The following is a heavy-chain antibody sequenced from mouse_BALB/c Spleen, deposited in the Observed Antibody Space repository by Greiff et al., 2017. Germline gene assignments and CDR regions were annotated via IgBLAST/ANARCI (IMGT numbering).Heavy chain of an antibody. V-gene: IGHV5-17*02. CDR1: GFTFSSFG. CDR2: ISSGSSTI. J-gene: IGHJ4*01. CDR3: ARWGWSYAMDD. Sequence: EVQGVESGGGLVQPGGSRKLSCAASGFTFSSFGMHWVRQAPEKGLEWVAYISSGSSTIYYADTVKGRFTISRDNPKNTLFLQMTSLRSEDTAMYYCARWGWSYAMDDWGQGTSVTVSS. D-gene: IGHD2-3*01.